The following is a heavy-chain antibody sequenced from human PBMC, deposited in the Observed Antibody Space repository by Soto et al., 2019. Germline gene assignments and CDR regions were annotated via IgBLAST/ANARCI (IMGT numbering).Heavy chain of an antibody. CDR3: ARGGYGSGSYYYYYYYMDV. Sequence: SETLSLTCTVSGGSISSSSYYWGWIRQPPGKGLEWIGSIYYSGSTYYNPSLKSRVTISVDTSKNQFSLKLSSVTAADTAVYYCARGGYGSGSYYYYYYYMDVWGKGTTVTVSS. CDR1: GGSISSSSYY. V-gene: IGHV4-39*01. D-gene: IGHD3-10*01. CDR2: IYYSGST. J-gene: IGHJ6*03.